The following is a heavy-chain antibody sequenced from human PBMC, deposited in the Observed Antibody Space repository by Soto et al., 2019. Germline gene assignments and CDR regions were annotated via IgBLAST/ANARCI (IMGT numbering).Heavy chain of an antibody. V-gene: IGHV1-69*02. Sequence: QVQLVQSGAEVKRPGSSVKVSCKASGDTFNFYSINWVRQAPGVGLEWVGRVNPILSMSNYAQRFQGRVTLTADXXTRTAYMERRSLRSGDTAIYYCASSYGSGYRAFDYWGQGALVTVSS. CDR2: VNPILSMS. J-gene: IGHJ4*02. CDR3: ASSYGSGYRAFDY. CDR1: GDTFNFYS. D-gene: IGHD3-10*01.